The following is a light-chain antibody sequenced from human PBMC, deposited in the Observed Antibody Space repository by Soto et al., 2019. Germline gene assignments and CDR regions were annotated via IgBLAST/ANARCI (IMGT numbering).Light chain of an antibody. V-gene: IGLV7-46*01. Sequence: QAVVTQEASLTVSPGGSVTLTCDSSTGTVTSGHYPYWFQQKAGQAPRTLIYDTSNKLSWTPARFSGSLLGGKAALTLSGEQPEDEAEYYCLLFYSGARVFGGGTKLTV. CDR1: TGTVTSGHY. CDR3: LLFYSGARV. J-gene: IGLJ3*02. CDR2: DTS.